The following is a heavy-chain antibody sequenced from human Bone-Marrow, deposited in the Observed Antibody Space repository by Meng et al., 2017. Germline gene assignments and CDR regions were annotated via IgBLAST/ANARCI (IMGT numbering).Heavy chain of an antibody. CDR2: ISSSSSSYI. Sequence: GGSLRLSCAASGFTFSSYSMNWVRQAPGKGLEWVSSISSSSSSYIYYADSVKGRFTISRDNAKNSLYLQMNSLRAEDTAVYYCASKYSSSFYYYYGMDVWGQGTTVTVSS. V-gene: IGHV3-21*01. D-gene: IGHD6-6*01. J-gene: IGHJ6*02. CDR3: ASKYSSSFYYYYGMDV. CDR1: GFTFSSYS.